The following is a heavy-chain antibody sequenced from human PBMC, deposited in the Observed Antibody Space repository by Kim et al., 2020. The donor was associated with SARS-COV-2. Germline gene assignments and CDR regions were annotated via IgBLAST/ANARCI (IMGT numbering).Heavy chain of an antibody. V-gene: IGHV4-39*01. CDR1: GGSISSSSYY. CDR3: ARQFPTYYYDSSGWSRTSSWFDP. J-gene: IGHJ5*02. D-gene: IGHD3-22*01. Sequence: SETLSLTCTVSGGSISSSSYYWGWIRQPPGKGLEWIGSIYYSGSTYYNPSLKSRVTISVDTSKNQFSLKLSSVTAADTAVYYCARQFPTYYYDSSGWSRTSSWFDPWGHVTLVTVSP. CDR2: IYYSGST.